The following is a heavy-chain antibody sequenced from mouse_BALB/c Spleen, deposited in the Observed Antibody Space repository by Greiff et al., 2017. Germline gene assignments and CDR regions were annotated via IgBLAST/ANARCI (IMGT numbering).Heavy chain of an antibody. J-gene: IGHJ3*01. CDR1: GFSLTSYG. D-gene: IGHD2-2*01. V-gene: IGHV2-2*02. CDR2: IWSGGST. CDR3: ARRGDGYGFAY. Sequence: VKLVESGPGLVQPSQSLSITCTVSGFSLTSYGVHWVRQSPGKGLEWLGVIWSGGSTDYNAAFISRLSISKDNSKSQVFFKMNSLQANDTAIYYCARRGDGYGFAYWGQGTLVTVSA.